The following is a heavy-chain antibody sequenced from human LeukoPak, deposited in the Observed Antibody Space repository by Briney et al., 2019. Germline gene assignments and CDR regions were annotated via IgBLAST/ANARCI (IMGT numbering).Heavy chain of an antibody. CDR3: ARCDSSGYRYYFDY. J-gene: IGHJ4*02. V-gene: IGHV4-4*07. D-gene: IGHD3-22*01. Sequence: PSETLSLTCTVSGGSISSCYWSWIRQPAGKGLEWIGRIYASGSTNYNPSLKSRVTMSVDTSKNQFSLKLSSVTAADTAVYYCARCDSSGYRYYFDYWGQGTLVTVSS. CDR2: IYASGST. CDR1: GGSISSCY.